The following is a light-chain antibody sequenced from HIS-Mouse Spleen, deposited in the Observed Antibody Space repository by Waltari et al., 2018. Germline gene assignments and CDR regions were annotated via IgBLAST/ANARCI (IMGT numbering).Light chain of an antibody. Sequence: QSALTQPPSASGSPGQSVTISCTGTSSDVGGYNYVYWYQQHPGKAPNLIIYEVSKRPSGVPDRFSGSKSGNTASLTVSGLQAEDEADYYCSSYAGSNNSLYVFGTGTKVTVL. V-gene: IGLV2-8*01. CDR3: SSYAGSNNSLYV. CDR2: EVS. CDR1: SSDVGGYNY. J-gene: IGLJ1*01.